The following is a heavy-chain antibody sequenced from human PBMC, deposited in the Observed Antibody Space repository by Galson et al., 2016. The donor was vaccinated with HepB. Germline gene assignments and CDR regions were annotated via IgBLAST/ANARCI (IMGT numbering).Heavy chain of an antibody. CDR2: ISSGSSAI. J-gene: IGHJ6*03. Sequence: SLRLSCAASGFTFSSYSMNWVRQAPGKGLEWVSYISSGSSAIYYADSVKGRFTISRDNSKNTVDLQIHSLRSEDAAVYFCARDFKLGAPDYMDVWGKGTTVTVS. D-gene: IGHD1-26*01. CDR3: ARDFKLGAPDYMDV. V-gene: IGHV3-48*04. CDR1: GFTFSSYS.